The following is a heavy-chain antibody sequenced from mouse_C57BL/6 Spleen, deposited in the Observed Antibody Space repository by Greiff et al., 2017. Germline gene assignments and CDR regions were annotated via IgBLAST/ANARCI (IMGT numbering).Heavy chain of an antibody. Sequence: QVQLQQSGPELVRPGSSVKLSCKASGYTFTSYWMDWGKQRPGQGLEWIGNIYPSDSETHYNQKFKDKATLTVDKSSSTAYMQLSSLTSEDSAVYYCARAYGNQGYFDYWGQGTTLTVSS. CDR3: ARAYGNQGYFDY. J-gene: IGHJ2*01. CDR1: GYTFTSYW. D-gene: IGHD2-1*01. V-gene: IGHV1-61*01. CDR2: IYPSDSET.